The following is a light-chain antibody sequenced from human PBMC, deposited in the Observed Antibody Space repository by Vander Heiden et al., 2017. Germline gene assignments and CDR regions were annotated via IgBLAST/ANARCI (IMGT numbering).Light chain of an antibody. V-gene: IGLV1-44*01. CDR2: SNN. J-gene: IGLJ3*02. CDR1: SSNIGSNT. CDR3: AGWDDSLNGWV. Sequence: SVLTQSPSASGTPGQTVTISCSGRSSNIGSNTVHWYQQFPGTAPKLLMYSNNQRPSGVPDRFSGSKSGTSGSLAISGLQSEDEADYYCAGWDDSLNGWVFGGGTKLTGL.